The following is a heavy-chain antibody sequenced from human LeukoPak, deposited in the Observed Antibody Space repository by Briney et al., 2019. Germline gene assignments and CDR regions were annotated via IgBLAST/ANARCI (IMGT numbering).Heavy chain of an antibody. J-gene: IGHJ4*02. CDR2: IYYSGST. CDR3: ARGSIAVATYFDF. CDR1: GASITGHY. D-gene: IGHD6-19*01. V-gene: IGHV4-59*11. Sequence: PSETLSLTCTVSGASITGHYWSWIRQPPGKGLEWIGYIYYSGSTSYNPSLKSRVTMSIDTSKNHLSLRLISVTAADTAVYYCARGSIAVATYFDFWGQGALVTVSS.